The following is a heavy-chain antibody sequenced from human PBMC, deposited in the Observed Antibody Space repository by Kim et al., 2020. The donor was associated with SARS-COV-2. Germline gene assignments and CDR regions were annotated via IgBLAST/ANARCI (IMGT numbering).Heavy chain of an antibody. D-gene: IGHD1-1*01. CDR3: AGPSAQLFNS. CDR1: GGSISSYY. J-gene: IGHJ4*02. Sequence: SETLSLTCTVSGGSISSYYWSWIRQPPGKGLEWIGYIYYSGSTNYNPSLMSRVTISVDTSKNQFSLTLISVTAADTAVYYSAGPSAQLFNSWGQGTL. V-gene: IGHV4-59*01. CDR2: IYYSGST.